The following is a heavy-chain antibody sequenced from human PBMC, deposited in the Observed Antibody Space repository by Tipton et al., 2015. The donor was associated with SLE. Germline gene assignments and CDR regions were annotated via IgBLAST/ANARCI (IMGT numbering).Heavy chain of an antibody. V-gene: IGHV3-23*01. J-gene: IGHJ4*02. CDR1: GFTFSSYA. D-gene: IGHD5-18*01. Sequence: GSLRLSCAASGFTFSSYAMNWVRQAPGKGLEWVSGITRSADNTYYADSVKGRFTISRDNFKNTLYLQMNSLRVEDTAIYYCAKESEYSYNTFDYWGQGTLVTVSS. CDR3: AKESEYSYNTFDY. CDR2: ITRSADNT.